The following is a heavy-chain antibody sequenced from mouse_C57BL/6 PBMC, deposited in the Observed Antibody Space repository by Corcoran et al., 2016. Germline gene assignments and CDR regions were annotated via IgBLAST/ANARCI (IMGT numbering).Heavy chain of an antibody. V-gene: IGHV9-3*01. CDR3: ARKTGGSSWDAMDY. CDR1: GYTFTTYG. CDR2: INTYSGVP. Sequence: QIQLVQSGPELKKPGETVKISCKASGYTFTTYGMSWVKQAPGKGLKWMGWINTYSGVPTYADDFKGRFAFSLETSASTAYLQINNLKNEDTATYFCARKTGGSSWDAMDYWGQGTSVTVSS. J-gene: IGHJ4*01. D-gene: IGHD1-1*01.